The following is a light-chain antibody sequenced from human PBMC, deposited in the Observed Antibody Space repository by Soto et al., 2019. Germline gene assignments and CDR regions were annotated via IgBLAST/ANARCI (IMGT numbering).Light chain of an antibody. Sequence: QSALTQPASVSGSPGQSITISCTGTSSDVGGYDYVSWYQQHPGKAPKLMIYDVTYRPLGVSNRFSGSKSGNTASLTISGLQAEDEADYYCSSYTRSSTRVFGGGTKLTVL. J-gene: IGLJ2*01. V-gene: IGLV2-14*01. CDR3: SSYTRSSTRV. CDR1: SSDVGGYDY. CDR2: DVT.